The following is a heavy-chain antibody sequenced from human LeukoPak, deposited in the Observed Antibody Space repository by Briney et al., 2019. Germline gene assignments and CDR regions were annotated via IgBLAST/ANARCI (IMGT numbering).Heavy chain of an antibody. CDR3: ARDRTHDYGDAENWFDP. CDR2: IYYSGST. CDR1: GGSFSGYY. D-gene: IGHD4-17*01. J-gene: IGHJ5*02. Sequence: PSETLSLTCAVYGGSFSGYYWSWIRQPPGKGLEWIGYIYYSGSTNYNPSLKSRVTISVDTSKNQFSLKLSSVTAADTAVYYCARDRTHDYGDAENWFDPWGQGTLVTVSS. V-gene: IGHV4-59*01.